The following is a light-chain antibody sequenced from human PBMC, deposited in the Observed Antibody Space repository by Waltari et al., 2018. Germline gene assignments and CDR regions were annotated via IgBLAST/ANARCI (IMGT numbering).Light chain of an antibody. CDR1: NSDIGSYYH. CDR2: VVI. J-gene: IGLJ2*01. V-gene: IGLV2-14*03. Sequence: QSALTQPASVSGSPGQSISISCTGTNSDIGSYYHVSWYQQYAGKAPKLIIFVVIKRPLGVSNRFSGSKYGNTASLTIAGLQTEDEADYYCKSYTTNKTMLFGGGTKLTVL. CDR3: KSYTTNKTML.